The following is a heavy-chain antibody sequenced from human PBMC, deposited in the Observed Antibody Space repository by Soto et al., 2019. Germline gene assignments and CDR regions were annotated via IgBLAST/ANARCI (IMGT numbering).Heavy chain of an antibody. CDR3: ARDVGYGGSWPDDAFDI. D-gene: IGHD6-13*01. Sequence: PSETLSLTCVISGDIVASNSAAWNWIRQSPSRGLEWLGRTYYRSKWYNDYAVSVKSRITINPDTYKNQFSLQLNSVTPEDTAVYYCARDVGYGGSWPDDAFDIWGQGTMVTVSS. V-gene: IGHV6-1*01. J-gene: IGHJ3*02. CDR1: GDIVASNSAA. CDR2: TYYRSKWYN.